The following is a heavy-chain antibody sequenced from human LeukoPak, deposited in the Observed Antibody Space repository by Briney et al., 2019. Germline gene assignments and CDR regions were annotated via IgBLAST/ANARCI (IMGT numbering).Heavy chain of an antibody. CDR1: GYTFTGYY. D-gene: IGHD3-16*01. J-gene: IGHJ4*02. CDR3: VPRGDGGFDY. CDR2: MNPNSGDT. Sequence: ASVMVSCKTSGYTFTGYYMHWVRQAPGQGLEWMGRMNPNSGDTNYAQKFQGRVTMTRDTSINTAYMELSSLRSDGTAVYYCVPRGDGGFDYWGQGTLVIVSS. V-gene: IGHV1-2*06.